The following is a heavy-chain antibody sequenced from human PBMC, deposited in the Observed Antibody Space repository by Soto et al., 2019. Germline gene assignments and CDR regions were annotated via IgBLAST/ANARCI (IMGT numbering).Heavy chain of an antibody. D-gene: IGHD5-18*01. J-gene: IGHJ4*02. CDR2: IYSGGST. V-gene: IGHV3-53*01. CDR3: ATKRGYSYGYDF. Sequence: GGSLRLSCAVSGFTFSSYAMSWVRQAPGKGLEWVSVIYSGGSTYYADSVKGRFTISRDKSKNTVYLQMNSLRAEDTAVYYCATKRGYSYGYDFWGQGTLVTVSS. CDR1: GFTFSSYA.